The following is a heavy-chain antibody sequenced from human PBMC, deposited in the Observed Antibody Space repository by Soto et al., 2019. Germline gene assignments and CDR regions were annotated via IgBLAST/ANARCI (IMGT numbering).Heavy chain of an antibody. V-gene: IGHV2-5*02. Sequence: QITLKESGPTLVKPTETLTLTCTFSGFSLSTGGEGVTWIRQPPGKTLEWLALISWDDDKRYSPSLQNRLTSTKDTSKNQVVLTVANVDPVDTATYYCAHRSPPPDSFGTGKQYFFDYWGQGALVTVSS. CDR1: GFSLSTGGEG. CDR3: AHRSPPPDSFGTGKQYFFDY. CDR2: ISWDDDK. D-gene: IGHD3-10*01. J-gene: IGHJ4*02.